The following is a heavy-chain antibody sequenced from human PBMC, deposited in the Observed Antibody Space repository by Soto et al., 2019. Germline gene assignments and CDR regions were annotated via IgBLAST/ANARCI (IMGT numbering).Heavy chain of an antibody. CDR2: IKQDGSEK. CDR1: GFTFSSYW. J-gene: IGHJ4*02. Sequence: GGSLRLSCAASGFTFSSYWMSWVRQAPGKGLEWVANIKQDGSEKYYVDSVKGRFTISRDNAKNSLYLQMNSLRAEDTAVYYCARGSRRVVPAAINDYWGQGTLVTVSS. V-gene: IGHV3-7*01. CDR3: ARGSRRVVPAAINDY. D-gene: IGHD2-2*01.